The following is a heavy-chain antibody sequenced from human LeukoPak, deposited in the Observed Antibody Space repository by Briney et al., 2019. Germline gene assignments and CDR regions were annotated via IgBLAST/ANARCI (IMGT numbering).Heavy chain of an antibody. CDR2: INLNSGGT. D-gene: IGHD2-8*02. V-gene: IGHV1-2*02. CDR1: GYTVTGHY. J-gene: IGHJ4*02. CDR3: AREPYPPPWYYFDY. Sequence: ASVKVSCKASGYTVTGHYIHWVRQAPGQGLEWMGWINLNSGGTSCAQKFQGRVTMTRDTSISTAYMELSRLRSDDTAFYYCAREPYPPPWYYFDYWGQGTLVTVSS.